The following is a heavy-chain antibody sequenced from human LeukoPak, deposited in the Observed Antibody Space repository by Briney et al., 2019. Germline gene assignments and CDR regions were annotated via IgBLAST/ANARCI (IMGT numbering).Heavy chain of an antibody. J-gene: IGHJ4*02. CDR2: IWYDGSNK. CDR3: ARDGQIYAKGDY. V-gene: IGHV3-33*01. Sequence: GGSLRLSCAASGFTFSSYGMHWVRQAPGKGLEWVAVIWYDGSNKYYADSVKGRFTISRDNSKNTLYLQMNSLRVEDTAVYYCARDGQIYAKGDYWGQGTLVTVSS. D-gene: IGHD5/OR15-5a*01. CDR1: GFTFSSYG.